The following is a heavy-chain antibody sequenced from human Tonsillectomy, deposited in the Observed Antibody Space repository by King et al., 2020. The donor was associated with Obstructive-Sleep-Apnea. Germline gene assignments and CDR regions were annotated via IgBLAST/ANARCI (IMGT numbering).Heavy chain of an antibody. D-gene: IGHD3-9*01. V-gene: IGHV3-23*04. CDR2: ISGSGGST. J-gene: IGHJ4*02. Sequence: DVQLVESGGGLLQPGGSLRLSCAGSGFTFRTYAMSLVRQAPGKGLEWVSGISGSGGSTYYANPLKGRFTISRYNSKNTLYLQMTSLRAEDTAVYYCAKDSMDYDSLTGPVDYWGQGTLVTVSS. CDR3: AKDSMDYDSLTGPVDY. CDR1: GFTFRTYA.